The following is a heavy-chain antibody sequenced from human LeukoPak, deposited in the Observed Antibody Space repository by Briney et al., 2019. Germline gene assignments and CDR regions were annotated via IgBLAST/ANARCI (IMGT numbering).Heavy chain of an antibody. V-gene: IGHV3-30*02. CDR1: GFAFSTYG. CDR2: IRFDGTNK. D-gene: IGHD3-10*01. J-gene: IGHJ3*02. Sequence: PGGSLRLSCAASGFAFSTYGMHWVRQAPGKGLEWVAFIRFDGTNKHYADSVKGRFIISRDNSKNTLYLQMNSLRAEDTAVYYCSTIGDYYGSAELDAFDIWGQGTMVTVSS. CDR3: STIGDYYGSAELDAFDI.